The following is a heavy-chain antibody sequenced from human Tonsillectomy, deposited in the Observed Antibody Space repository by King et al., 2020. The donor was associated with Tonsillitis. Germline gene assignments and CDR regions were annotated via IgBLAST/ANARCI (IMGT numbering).Heavy chain of an antibody. Sequence: VPLQESGPGLVKPSETLSLTCTVSGGSISSYYWSWIRQPPGKGLEWIGYIYYSGSTNYNPSLKSRVTISVDTSKNQFSLKLSSVTAADTAVYYCARDLDYGGNSDAFDIWGQGTMVTVSS. CDR2: IYYSGST. J-gene: IGHJ3*02. V-gene: IGHV4-59*01. CDR1: GGSISSYY. D-gene: IGHD4-23*01. CDR3: ARDLDYGGNSDAFDI.